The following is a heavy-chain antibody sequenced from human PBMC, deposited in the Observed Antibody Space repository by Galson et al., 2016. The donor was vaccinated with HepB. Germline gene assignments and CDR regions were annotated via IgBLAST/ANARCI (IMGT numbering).Heavy chain of an antibody. CDR2: ISHSATT. J-gene: IGHJ4*02. V-gene: IGHV4-34*01. D-gene: IGHD5-12*01. Sequence: SETLSLTCGVNGGSLTGLYWSWIRQPPGKGLEWIGEISHSATTNYNPSFKSRVNLSVDTSKNRISLRLSSVTAADTAVYYCARGIRGYGGPEGFFDYWGQGTLVTVSS. CDR3: ARGIRGYGGPEGFFDY. CDR1: GGSLTGLY.